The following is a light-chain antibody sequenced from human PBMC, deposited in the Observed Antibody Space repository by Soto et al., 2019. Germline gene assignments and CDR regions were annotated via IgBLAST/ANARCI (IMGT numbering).Light chain of an antibody. Sequence: EIVMTQSPATLSVSPWERATLSCRASQSVSSNLAWYQQNPGQAPRLLIYGASTRATGIPARFSGSGSGTEFTLTISSLQSEDFAVYYCQHYNNLPLTFGGGTKVEIK. J-gene: IGKJ4*01. CDR1: QSVSSN. CDR3: QHYNNLPLT. CDR2: GAS. V-gene: IGKV3-15*01.